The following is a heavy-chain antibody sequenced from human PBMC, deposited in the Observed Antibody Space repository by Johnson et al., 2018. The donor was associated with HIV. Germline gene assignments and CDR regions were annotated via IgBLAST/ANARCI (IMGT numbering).Heavy chain of an antibody. CDR3: ASEEWELRGDACDI. CDR1: GFTFSDHY. V-gene: IGHV3-53*04. J-gene: IGHJ3*02. D-gene: IGHD1-26*01. Sequence: MLLVESGGGLVQPGGSLRLSCAASGFTFSDHYMDWVRQAPGKGLEWVSVIYSGRSTYYEDPVKGRFTISRHNSKNTLYLQRNSLIAEDPSVYYCASEEWELRGDACDIWGQGTMVTVSS. CDR2: IYSGRST.